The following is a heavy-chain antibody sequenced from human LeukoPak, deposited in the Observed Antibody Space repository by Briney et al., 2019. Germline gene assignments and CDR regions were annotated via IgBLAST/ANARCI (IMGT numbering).Heavy chain of an antibody. V-gene: IGHV4-34*01. CDR3: ARQYRQYNFGSYYFDY. D-gene: IGHD5-18*01. CDR1: GGPFRGYY. Sequence: SETLSLTCGVYGGPFRGYYWSWIRQPPGKGLEWIGEINHSGTTNYNPSLKSRVTISVDTSKNQFSLRLSSVTAADTAVYFCARQYRQYNFGSYYFDYWGQGTLVTVSS. CDR2: INHSGTT. J-gene: IGHJ4*02.